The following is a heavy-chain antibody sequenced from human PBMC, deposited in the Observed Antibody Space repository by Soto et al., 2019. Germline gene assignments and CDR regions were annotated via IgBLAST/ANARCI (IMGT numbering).Heavy chain of an antibody. D-gene: IGHD2-15*01. CDR1: GFTFSSYT. Sequence: GGSLRLSCEASGFTFSSYTMTWVRQAPGKGLEWVAAITGSGDATSYADPVKGRLTISRDNSKDTLLLQINSLRAEDTAVFYCAKSKSPLQDCSGHTCHLFESWGHGTLVTVSS. V-gene: IGHV3-23*01. CDR2: ITGSGDAT. J-gene: IGHJ4*01. CDR3: AKSKSPLQDCSGHTCHLFES.